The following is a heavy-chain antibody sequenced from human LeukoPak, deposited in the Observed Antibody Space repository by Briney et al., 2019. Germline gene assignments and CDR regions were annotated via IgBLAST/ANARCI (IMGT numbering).Heavy chain of an antibody. V-gene: IGHV3-33*06. J-gene: IGHJ4*02. CDR3: AKDFYVGPVLARYFDY. Sequence: GGSLRLSCAASGFTFSNCSMHWGRQAPGKGLGWVAVIWYDGSYKYYADSVKARFSISRDNSKNTLYLQMNSLRAEDTAVYYCAKDFYVGPVLARYFDYWGQGTLVTVSS. D-gene: IGHD2-8*02. CDR2: IWYDGSYK. CDR1: GFTFSNCS.